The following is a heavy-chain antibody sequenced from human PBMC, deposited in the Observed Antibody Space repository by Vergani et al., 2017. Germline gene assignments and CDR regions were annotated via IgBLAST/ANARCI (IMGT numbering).Heavy chain of an antibody. CDR3: ARNPTRAVSSWPGVLDY. CDR1: GGSISSYY. CDR2: IYYSGST. D-gene: IGHD6-13*01. Sequence: QVQLQESGPGLVKPSETLSLTCTVSGGSISSYYWSWIRQPPGKGLEWIGYIYYSGSTNYNPSLKSRVTISVDTSKNKFSLKLSSVTAADTAVYYCARNPTRAVSSWPGVLDYWGQGTLVTVSS. V-gene: IGHV4-59*01. J-gene: IGHJ4*02.